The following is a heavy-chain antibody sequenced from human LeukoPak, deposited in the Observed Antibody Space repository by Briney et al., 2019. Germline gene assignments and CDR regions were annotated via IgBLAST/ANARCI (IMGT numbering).Heavy chain of an antibody. J-gene: IGHJ3*02. Sequence: SVKVSCKASGGTFSSYAISWVRQAPGQGLEWMGRIIPILGIANYAQKFQGRVTITADKSTSTAYMELSSLRSEDTAVYYCASSYIRLDAFDIWGQGTMVTVSS. D-gene: IGHD3-16*01. CDR3: ASSYIRLDAFDI. CDR2: IIPILGIA. V-gene: IGHV1-69*04. CDR1: GGTFSSYA.